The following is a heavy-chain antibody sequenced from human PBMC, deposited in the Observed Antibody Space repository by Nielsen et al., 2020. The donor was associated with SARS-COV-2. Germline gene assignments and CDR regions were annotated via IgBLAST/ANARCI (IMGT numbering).Heavy chain of an antibody. CDR2: IYATGST. CDR1: GGSISSYY. CDR3: ARAPDIVLVPTAIPI. D-gene: IGHD2-2*01. Sequence: SETLSLTCTASGGSISSYYWSWIRQLPGKGLEWIGRIYATGSTSYNPSLKSRVTISVDTSKNQFSLKLRFVTAADTAVYYCARAPDIVLVPTAIPIWGQGTMVPVSS. J-gene: IGHJ3*02. V-gene: IGHV4-4*07.